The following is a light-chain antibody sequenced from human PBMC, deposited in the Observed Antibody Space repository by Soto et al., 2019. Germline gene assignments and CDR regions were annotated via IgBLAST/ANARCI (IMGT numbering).Light chain of an antibody. Sequence: EIVMKQSPATLSVSPGERDKLSCRASQSVSIKLAWYQQKPGQAPRLLIYDTSTRATGIPARFSGSGSGTEFTLTISSLQSEDFAVYYCQQYYNGPPIRFGQRTRLEI. CDR2: DTS. CDR3: QQYYNGPPIR. CDR1: QSVSIK. V-gene: IGKV3-15*01. J-gene: IGKJ5*01.